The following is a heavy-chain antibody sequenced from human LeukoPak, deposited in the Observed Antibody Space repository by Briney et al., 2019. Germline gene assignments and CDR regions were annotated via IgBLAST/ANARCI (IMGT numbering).Heavy chain of an antibody. D-gene: IGHD5/OR15-5a*01. J-gene: IGHJ5*02. CDR2: ITTGRTL. CDR3: ARVVSSRSTVGFDP. CDR1: GFNFNDYY. Sequence: GGSLRLSCAASGFNFNDYYMSWIRQAPGKVLEWVSYITTGRTLSYADSVKGRFTISRDNAKNSLFLQMKSLRVEDTAVYYCARVVSSRSTVGFDPWGQGTLVTVSS. V-gene: IGHV3-11*04.